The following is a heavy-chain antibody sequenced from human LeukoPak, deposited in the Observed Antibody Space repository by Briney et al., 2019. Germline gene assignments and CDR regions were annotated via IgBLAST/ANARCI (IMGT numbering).Heavy chain of an antibody. Sequence: SQTLSLTCTVSGGSISSGSYYWSWIRQPAGKGLEWIGRIYTSGSTKYNPSLKSRVTISVDTSKNQFSLKLSSVTAADTAVYYCAREGMSSSWHQRRDKYFQHWGQGTLVTVSS. J-gene: IGHJ1*01. CDR3: AREGMSSSWHQRRDKYFQH. D-gene: IGHD6-13*01. CDR1: GGSISSGSYY. CDR2: IYTSGST. V-gene: IGHV4-61*02.